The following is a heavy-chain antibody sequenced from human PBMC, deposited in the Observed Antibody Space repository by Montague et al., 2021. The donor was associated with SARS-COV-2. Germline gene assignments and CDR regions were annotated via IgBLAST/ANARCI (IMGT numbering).Heavy chain of an antibody. V-gene: IGHV4-59*01. CDR1: GGSMSSYH. Sequence: SETLSLTCSVSGGSMSSYHWVWIRQPPGKGLEWIGYVSYRESTNYNLSLKSRVTISLDTSKNRFSLRVTSVTAADTAVYYCARDARYYYDQWGQGILVTVSS. D-gene: IGHD3-10*01. CDR3: ARDARYYYDQ. J-gene: IGHJ4*02. CDR2: VSYREST.